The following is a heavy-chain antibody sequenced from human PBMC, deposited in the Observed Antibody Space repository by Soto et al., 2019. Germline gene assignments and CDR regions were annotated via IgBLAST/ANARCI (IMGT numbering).Heavy chain of an antibody. V-gene: IGHV4-59*01. Sequence: QVQLQESGPGLVKPSETLSLTCTVSGGSISSYYWSWIRQPPGKGLEWIGYIYYSGSTNYNPSLKSRVTISVDTSKNQFSLKLSSVTAADTAVYYCARSLYSSSSDPGVGVPNWFDPWGQGTLVTVSS. CDR2: IYYSGST. D-gene: IGHD6-6*01. J-gene: IGHJ5*02. CDR1: GGSISSYY. CDR3: ARSLYSSSSDPGVGVPNWFDP.